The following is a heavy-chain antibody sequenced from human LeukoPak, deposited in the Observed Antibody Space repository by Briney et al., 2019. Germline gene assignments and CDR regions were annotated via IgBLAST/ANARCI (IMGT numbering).Heavy chain of an antibody. Sequence: SGGSLRLSCAASGFTFSDYYMSWIRQAPGKGLEWVSYISSSGSTIYYADSVKGRFTISRDNAKNSLYLQMNSLRAEDTAVYYCARSAAAGSRYYYYYYMDVWGKGTTVTVSS. V-gene: IGHV3-11*04. CDR3: ARSAAAGSRYYYYYYMDV. D-gene: IGHD6-13*01. CDR2: ISSSGSTI. J-gene: IGHJ6*03. CDR1: GFTFSDYY.